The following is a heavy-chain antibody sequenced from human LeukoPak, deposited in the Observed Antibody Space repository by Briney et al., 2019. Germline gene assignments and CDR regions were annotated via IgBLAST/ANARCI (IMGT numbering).Heavy chain of an antibody. V-gene: IGHV3-48*01. CDR3: AKYLRRDGYNPES. Sequence: GGSLRLSCAASGFTFSSYSMNWVRQAPGKGLGWVSYISSSSSTTSYADSVKGRFTISRDNSKNTLFLQMNSLRAEDTAIYYCAKYLRRDGYNPESWGQGTLVTVSS. CDR2: ISSSSSTT. CDR1: GFTFSSYS. J-gene: IGHJ5*02. D-gene: IGHD5-24*01.